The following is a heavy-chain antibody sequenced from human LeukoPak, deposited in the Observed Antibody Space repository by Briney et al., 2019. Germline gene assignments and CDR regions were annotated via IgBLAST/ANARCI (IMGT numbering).Heavy chain of an antibody. CDR2: VYTSGST. CDR1: SGSLSSSY. D-gene: IGHD2-15*01. V-gene: IGHV4-4*07. Sequence: SETLSLTCSLSSGSLSSSYWSWIRQPAGKGLEWIGRVYTSGSTNYNPSLKSRVAMSVDTSKNQFSLDLTSVTAADAAVYYCARDCSGGTCYLGVLDYWGQGIRVTVSS. CDR3: ARDCSGGTCYLGVLDY. J-gene: IGHJ4*02.